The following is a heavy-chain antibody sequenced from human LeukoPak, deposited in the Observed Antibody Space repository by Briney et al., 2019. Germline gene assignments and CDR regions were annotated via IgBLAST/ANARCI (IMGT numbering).Heavy chain of an antibody. V-gene: IGHV3-30*04. CDR3: ARVLRGLRPAKDAFDI. CDR2: ISYDGSKK. D-gene: IGHD4-17*01. CDR1: GFTLSDHA. J-gene: IGHJ3*02. Sequence: GGSMRLSCPASGFTLSDHAMHWVRQAPGKGLERVAVISYDGSKKYNTDSVKGRLTISRDNPKDTQFLQMNRLRAEDSAVYYCARVLRGLRPAKDAFDIWGRGTMVIVSS.